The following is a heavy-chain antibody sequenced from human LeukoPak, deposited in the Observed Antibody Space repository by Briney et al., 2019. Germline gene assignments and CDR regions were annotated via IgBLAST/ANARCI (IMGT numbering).Heavy chain of an antibody. CDR3: ARDRYSGYDNAFDI. CDR2: IYSSGST. D-gene: IGHD5-12*01. J-gene: IGHJ3*02. Sequence: SETLSLTCTVSGDSISRYYWSWIRQPAGKRLEWIGRIYSSGSTNYNPSLKSRVTMSVDTSKNQFSLKLSSMTAADTAVYYCARDRYSGYDNAFDIWGQGTMVTVSS. V-gene: IGHV4-4*07. CDR1: GDSISRYY.